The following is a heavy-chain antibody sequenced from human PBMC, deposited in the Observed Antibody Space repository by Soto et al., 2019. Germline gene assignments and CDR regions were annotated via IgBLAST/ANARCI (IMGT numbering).Heavy chain of an antibody. CDR3: ARRGYCSSTSCYSRNYYYYGMDV. CDR1: GGTFSSYA. V-gene: IGHV1-69*01. J-gene: IGHJ6*02. Sequence: QVPLVQSGAEVKKPGSSVKVSCKASGGTFSSYAISWVRQAPGQGLEWMGGIIPIFGTANYAQKFQGRVTITADESTSTAYMELSSLRSEDTAVYYCARRGYCSSTSCYSRNYYYYGMDVWGQGTTVTVSS. CDR2: IIPIFGTA. D-gene: IGHD2-2*01.